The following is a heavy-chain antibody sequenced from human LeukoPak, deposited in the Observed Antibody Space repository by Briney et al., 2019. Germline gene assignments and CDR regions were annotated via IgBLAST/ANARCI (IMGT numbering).Heavy chain of an antibody. Sequence: MSSETLSLTCAVYGGSFSGYYWSWIRQPPGKGLEWIGEINHSGSTNYNPSLKSRVTISVDTSKNQFSLKLSSVTAADTAVYYCARVLLYYDSSGRNHDAFDIWGQGTMVTVSS. CDR1: GGSFSGYY. D-gene: IGHD3-22*01. CDR2: INHSGST. V-gene: IGHV4-34*01. CDR3: ARVLLYYDSSGRNHDAFDI. J-gene: IGHJ3*02.